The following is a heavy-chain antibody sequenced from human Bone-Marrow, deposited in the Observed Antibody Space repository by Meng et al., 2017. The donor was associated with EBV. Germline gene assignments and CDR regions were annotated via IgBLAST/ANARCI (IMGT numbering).Heavy chain of an antibody. CDR2: ISSSSTYI. CDR3: ATATRMGPTWFDP. J-gene: IGHJ5*02. Sequence: EVEVVESGGGLVKAGGSLRLSCAASGFTFSSYSLHWVRQAPGKGLEWVSSISSSSTYIDYADSVKGRFTISRDNAKNSLFLQMDSLRPEDTAIYYCATATRMGPTWFDPWGQGTLVTVSS. CDR1: GFTFSSYS. V-gene: IGHV3-21*01. D-gene: IGHD2-8*01.